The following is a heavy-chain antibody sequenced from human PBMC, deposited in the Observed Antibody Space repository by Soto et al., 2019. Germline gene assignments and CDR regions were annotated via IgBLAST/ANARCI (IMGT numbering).Heavy chain of an antibody. D-gene: IGHD4-4*01. J-gene: IGHJ4*02. Sequence: QLQLQESGSGLVKPSQTLSLTCAVSGGSISSGGYSWSWIRQPPGKGLEWIGYIYHSGSTYYNPSIKRRITISSGRSKDQLSRKLSSVTAGGTAVYYCASGVTTVTTLDYWGQGTLVPVSS. CDR1: GGSISSGGYS. CDR3: ASGVTTVTTLDY. V-gene: IGHV4-30-2*01. CDR2: IYHSGST.